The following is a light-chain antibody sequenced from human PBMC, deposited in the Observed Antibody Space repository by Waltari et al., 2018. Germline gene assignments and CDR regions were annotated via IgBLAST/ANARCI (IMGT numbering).Light chain of an antibody. V-gene: IGLV5-37*01. CDR2: YNSDSEK. CDR1: SDINVGDFI. J-gene: IGLJ3*02. CDR3: MFWPNNVWV. Sequence: QPVLNQPPSSSASPGDSARLPCTLPSDINVGDFIIYWYQQKPGSPPRFLLYYNSDSEKAQGSGVPRRFSGSKGASANAEILLISGLHAEDEADYYCMFWPNNVWVFGGETKLTVL.